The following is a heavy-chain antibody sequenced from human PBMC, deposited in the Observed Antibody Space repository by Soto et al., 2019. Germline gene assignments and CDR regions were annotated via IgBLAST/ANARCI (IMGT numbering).Heavy chain of an antibody. Sequence: SETLSLTCAVSGGSISSSNWWSWVRQPPGKGLEWIGEIYHSGSTNYNPSLKSRVTISVDKSKNQFSLKLSSVTAADTAVYYCASHYYDSRAGIPGYFDYWGQGTLVTVSS. CDR3: ASHYYDSRAGIPGYFDY. J-gene: IGHJ4*02. D-gene: IGHD3-22*01. CDR1: GGSISSSNW. V-gene: IGHV4-4*02. CDR2: IYHSGST.